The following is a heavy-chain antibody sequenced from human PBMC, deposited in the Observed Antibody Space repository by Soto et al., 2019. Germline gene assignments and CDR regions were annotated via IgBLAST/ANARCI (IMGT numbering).Heavy chain of an antibody. CDR2: ISSSSSTI. Sequence: GGSLRLSCAASGFTFSSYSMNWVRQAPGKGLEWVSYISSSSSTIYYADSVKGRFTISRDNAKNSLYLQMNSLRAEDTAVYYCARAPEGGSGSYPPHYYYYYMDVWGKGTTVTVSS. D-gene: IGHD3-10*01. CDR3: ARAPEGGSGSYPPHYYYYYMDV. J-gene: IGHJ6*03. CDR1: GFTFSSYS. V-gene: IGHV3-48*01.